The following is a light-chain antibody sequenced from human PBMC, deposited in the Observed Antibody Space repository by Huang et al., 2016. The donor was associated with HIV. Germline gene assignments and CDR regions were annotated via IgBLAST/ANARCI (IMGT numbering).Light chain of an antibody. CDR2: GAS. CDR1: QSVRNN. Sequence: EIVMTQSPATLSVSPGERATLSCRASQSVRNNLVWYQQKPGQAPRLLMYGASTRATGIPARLSDSGSGTEFTLTISSLQSEDFAVYYCQQYNNWPPGYTFGQGTNLEIK. CDR3: QQYNNWPPGYT. J-gene: IGKJ2*01. V-gene: IGKV3-15*01.